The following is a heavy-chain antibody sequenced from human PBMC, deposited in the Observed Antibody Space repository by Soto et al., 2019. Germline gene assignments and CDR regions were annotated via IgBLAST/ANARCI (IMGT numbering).Heavy chain of an antibody. Sequence: GGSLRLSCAASGFTFSSYAMHWVRQAPGKGLEWVAVISYDGSNKYYADSVKGRFTISRDNSKNTLYLQMNSMRAEDTAVYYCAREKVFEIAAREAVAGIRTTHSFDYWGQGTLVTVSS. CDR2: ISYDGSNK. CDR1: GFTFSSYA. CDR3: AREKVFEIAAREAVAGIRTTHSFDY. D-gene: IGHD6-19*01. V-gene: IGHV3-30-3*01. J-gene: IGHJ4*02.